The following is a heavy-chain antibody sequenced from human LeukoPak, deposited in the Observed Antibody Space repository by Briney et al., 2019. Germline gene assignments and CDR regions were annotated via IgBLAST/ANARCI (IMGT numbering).Heavy chain of an antibody. Sequence: GGSLKLSCAASGITFSKYGMSWVRRAPGKGLEWVSAISGNGGDTYYADSVKGRFTISRDNSKNTLYPQMDSLRADDTAVYYCAKRSGVNSGHFDYWGQGTLVIVSS. J-gene: IGHJ4*02. D-gene: IGHD4-23*01. CDR1: GITFSKYG. V-gene: IGHV3-23*01. CDR3: AKRSGVNSGHFDY. CDR2: ISGNGGDT.